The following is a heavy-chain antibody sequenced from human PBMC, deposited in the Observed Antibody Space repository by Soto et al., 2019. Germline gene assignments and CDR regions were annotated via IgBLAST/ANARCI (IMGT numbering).Heavy chain of an antibody. V-gene: IGHV1-8*01. CDR2: MNPGSGDT. CDR1: GYSFTNNG. J-gene: IGHJ5*02. CDR3: ARMATFGSLNWFDP. Sequence: ASVKVSCKASGYSFTNNGVSWVRQATGQGLEWMGWMNPGSGDTGYAQKFQGRVTMTRDISIATAYMELSSLRSDDTAIYYCARMATFGSLNWFDPWGQGTLVNVSS. D-gene: IGHD3-16*01.